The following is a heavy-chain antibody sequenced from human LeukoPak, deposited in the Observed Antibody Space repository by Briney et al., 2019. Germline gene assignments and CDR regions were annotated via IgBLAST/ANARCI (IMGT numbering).Heavy chain of an antibody. CDR3: ARDLSSYDPYFDY. CDR1: GYTFTGYY. CDR2: INPNTGGT. J-gene: IGHJ4*02. Sequence: ASVKVSCKASGYTFTGYYIHWVRQAPGQGLEWMGRINPNTGGTHYAHKFQGRVTMTRDTSISTAYMDLSRLRSDNTAVYYCARDLSSYDPYFDYWGQGTLVTVSS. D-gene: IGHD5-18*01. V-gene: IGHV1-2*06.